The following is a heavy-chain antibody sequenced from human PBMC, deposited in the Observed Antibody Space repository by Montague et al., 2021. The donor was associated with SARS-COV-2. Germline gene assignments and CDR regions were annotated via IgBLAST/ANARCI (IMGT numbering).Heavy chain of an antibody. CDR1: DGSVISTYPH. V-gene: IGHV4-61*01. Sequence: SETLSLTCTVSDGSVISTYPHWHWARQSPGRGLEWIGGYLFHIDTADYNASLRGRVTISVDTSKSQFSLKLTSVTAADTAVYYCTRGIDSYKTGYWGQGIQVTVSS. J-gene: IGHJ4*02. D-gene: IGHD6-13*01. CDR2: LFHIDTA. CDR3: TRGIDSYKTGY.